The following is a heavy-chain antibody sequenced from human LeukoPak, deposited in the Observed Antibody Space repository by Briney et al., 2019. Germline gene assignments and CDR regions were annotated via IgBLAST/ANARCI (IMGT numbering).Heavy chain of an antibody. CDR1: GFTFSSHW. D-gene: IGHD3-22*01. V-gene: IGHV3-7*03. CDR2: TKEDGSKK. CDR3: ATPLDYYDSSGYHQGGD. J-gene: IGHJ4*02. Sequence: GGSLRLSCAASGFTFSSHWMTWVCQAPGKGLEWVANTKEDGSKKNYVDSVKGRFTISRDNAKNSLYLQMNSLRAEDTAVYHCATPLDYYDSSGYHQGGDWGQGTLVTVSS.